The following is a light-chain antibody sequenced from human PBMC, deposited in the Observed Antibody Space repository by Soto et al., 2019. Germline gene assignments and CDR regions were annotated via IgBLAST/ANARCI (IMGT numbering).Light chain of an antibody. CDR2: GAS. J-gene: IGKJ5*01. CDR1: QSVSSSY. V-gene: IGKV3-20*01. CDR3: QQYGSSPKIT. Sequence: ESVLTQSPGTLCLSPGERATLSCRASQSVSSSYLAWYQQKPGQAPRLLIYGASSRATGIPDRFSGSGSGTDFTLTISRLEPEDFAVYYCQQYGSSPKITFGQGTRLEI.